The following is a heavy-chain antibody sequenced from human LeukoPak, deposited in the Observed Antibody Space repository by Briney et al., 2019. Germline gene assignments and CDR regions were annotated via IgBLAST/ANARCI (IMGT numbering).Heavy chain of an antibody. CDR3: AGHHPRNTVDF. D-gene: IGHD2/OR15-2a*01. V-gene: IGHV4-59*08. CDR1: GGSISSCY. J-gene: IGHJ4*02. Sequence: PSETLSLTCTVSGGSISSCYWSWIRQPPGKGLEWIAYISDIGSINYNPSLKSRVTISLETSKNQFSLKLSSVTAADTAVYYCAGHHPRNTVDFWGQGTLVTVSS. CDR2: ISDIGSI.